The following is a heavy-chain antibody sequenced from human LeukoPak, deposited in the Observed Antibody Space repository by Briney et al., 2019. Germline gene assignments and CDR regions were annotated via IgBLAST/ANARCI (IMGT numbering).Heavy chain of an antibody. CDR1: GFTFSSYW. D-gene: IGHD5-12*01. J-gene: IGHJ1*01. V-gene: IGHV3-33*08. Sequence: GGSLRLSCAASGFTFSSYWMHWVRQAPGKGLEWVAVIWYDGSNKYYADSVKGRFTISRDNSKNTLYLQMNSLRAEDTAVYYCARDGYSGYSEYFQHWGQGTLVTVSS. CDR2: IWYDGSNK. CDR3: ARDGYSGYSEYFQH.